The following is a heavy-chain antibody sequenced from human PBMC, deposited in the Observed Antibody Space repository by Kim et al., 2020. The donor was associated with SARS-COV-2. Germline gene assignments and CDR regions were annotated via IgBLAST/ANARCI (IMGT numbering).Heavy chain of an antibody. CDR1: GFTFSSYA. D-gene: IGHD1-20*01. Sequence: GGSLRLSCAASGFTFSSYAMHWVRQAPGKGLEWVAVISYDGSNKYYADSVKGRFTISRDNSKNTLYLQMNSLRAEDTAVYYCARGSSWYNWNQGTPDYWGQGTLVTVSS. V-gene: IGHV3-30-3*01. CDR2: ISYDGSNK. J-gene: IGHJ4*02. CDR3: ARGSSWYNWNQGTPDY.